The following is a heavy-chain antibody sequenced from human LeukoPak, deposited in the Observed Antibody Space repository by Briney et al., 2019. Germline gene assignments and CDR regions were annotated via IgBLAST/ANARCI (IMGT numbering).Heavy chain of an antibody. V-gene: IGHV3-30*04. D-gene: IGHD1-26*01. CDR1: GFTFSSNT. CDR3: AREWTAAPEGANYGMDV. Sequence: GGSLRLSCAASGFTFSSNTMHWVRQAPGKGLEWVAIISYDGSNKYSADSVKGRFTISRDISKNTLYLQMNSLRAEDMAVYYCAREWTAAPEGANYGMDVWGQGTTVTVSS. J-gene: IGHJ6*02. CDR2: ISYDGSNK.